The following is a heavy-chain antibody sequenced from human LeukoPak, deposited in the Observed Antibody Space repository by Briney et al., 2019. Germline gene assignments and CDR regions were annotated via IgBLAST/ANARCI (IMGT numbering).Heavy chain of an antibody. V-gene: IGHV4-30-4*01. D-gene: IGHD3-10*01. Sequence: PSQTLSLTCTVSGGSISSGDYYWSWIRQPPGKGLEWIGYIYYSGSTYYNPSLKSRVTISVDTSKNQFSLKLSSVTAADTAVYYCAYGRGVRGPMGYYFDYWGQGTLVTVSS. J-gene: IGHJ4*02. CDR2: IYYSGST. CDR1: GGSISSGDYY. CDR3: AYGRGVRGPMGYYFDY.